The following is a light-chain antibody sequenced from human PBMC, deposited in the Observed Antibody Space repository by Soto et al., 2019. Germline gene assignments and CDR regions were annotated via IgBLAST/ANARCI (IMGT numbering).Light chain of an antibody. CDR3: CSYAGSSTLV. V-gene: IGLV2-23*01. CDR1: SSVVGSYNL. Sequence: QSVLPQPASVSGSPGQSITISCTGTSSVVGSYNLVSWYQQHPGKAPKLMIYEGSKRPSGVSNRFSGSKSGNTASLTISGLQAEDEADYYCCSYAGSSTLVFGTGTKVTVL. CDR2: EGS. J-gene: IGLJ1*01.